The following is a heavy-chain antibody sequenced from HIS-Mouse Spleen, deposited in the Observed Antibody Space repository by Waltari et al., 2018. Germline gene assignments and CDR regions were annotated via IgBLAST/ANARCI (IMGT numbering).Heavy chain of an antibody. Sequence: QLQLQESGPGLVKPSETLSLTCTVSGGSISSSSSYWGWIRQPPGKGLEWIGSIYYSGSTYYNPSLKSRVTISVDTSKNQFSLKLSSVTAADTAVYYCARATELELLDYWGQGTLVTVSS. CDR2: IYYSGST. V-gene: IGHV4-39*07. CDR3: ARATELELLDY. D-gene: IGHD1-7*01. J-gene: IGHJ4*02. CDR1: GGSISSSSSY.